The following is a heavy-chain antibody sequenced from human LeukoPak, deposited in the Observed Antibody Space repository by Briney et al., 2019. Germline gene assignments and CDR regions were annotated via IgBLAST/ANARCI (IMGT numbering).Heavy chain of an antibody. CDR3: ARDEQQLNI. CDR2: IKRNGGET. V-gene: IGHV3-7*04. CDR1: GFTFSNYW. Sequence: GFLRLSCAASGFTFSNYWMSWVRQAPGKGLEWVANIKRNGGETNSADSVKGRFTISRDNAKNSLYLQMNSLRVEDTAVYYCARDEQQLNIWGQGTMVIVSS. D-gene: IGHD6-13*01. J-gene: IGHJ3*01.